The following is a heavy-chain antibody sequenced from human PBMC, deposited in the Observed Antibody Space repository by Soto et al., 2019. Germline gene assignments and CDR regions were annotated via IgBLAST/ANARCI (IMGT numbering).Heavy chain of an antibody. CDR2: IKSKTDGGTT. V-gene: IGHV3-15*07. D-gene: IGHD3-22*01. CDR3: YDSSGDAFDI. J-gene: IGHJ3*02. CDR1: GFTFSNDW. Sequence: EVQLVESGGGLVKPGGSLRLSCAASGFTFSNDWMNWVRQAPGKGLEWVGRIKSKTDGGTTDDAAPVKGRFTISRDDSKNTLYLQMNSLKTEDTAVYYCYDSSGDAFDIWGQGTMVTVSS.